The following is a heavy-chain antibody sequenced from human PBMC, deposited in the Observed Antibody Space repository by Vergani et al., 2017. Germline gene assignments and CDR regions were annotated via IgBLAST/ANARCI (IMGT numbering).Heavy chain of an antibody. CDR3: ARARARNTNLFDP. CDR1: GYTFTGYY. V-gene: IGHV1-2*02. J-gene: IGHJ5*02. Sequence: QVQLVQSGAEVKKPGASVKVSCKASGYTFTGYYMHWLRQAPGQGLEWMGWINPNSGGTNYAQKFQGRVTMTRDTSISTASMELSRLSSDDTAVYYCARARARNTNLFDPWGQGTLVTVSS. CDR2: INPNSGGT. D-gene: IGHD6-6*01.